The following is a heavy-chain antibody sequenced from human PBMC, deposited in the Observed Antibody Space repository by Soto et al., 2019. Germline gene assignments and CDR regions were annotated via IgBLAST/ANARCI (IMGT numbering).Heavy chain of an antibody. CDR3: AHAYGGRSLY. V-gene: IGHV2-5*02. J-gene: IGHJ4*02. CDR1: GFSLTTDRVG. D-gene: IGHD1-26*01. CDR2: IYWDDSK. Sequence: QITLKESGPTLVKPTQTLTLTCTFSGFSLTTDRVGVGWIRQPPGEALEWLAVIYWDDSKTYRPSLESRLTITKXXXKNQVALTMTNMDSLDTATYYCAHAYGGRSLYWGQGTLVTVSS.